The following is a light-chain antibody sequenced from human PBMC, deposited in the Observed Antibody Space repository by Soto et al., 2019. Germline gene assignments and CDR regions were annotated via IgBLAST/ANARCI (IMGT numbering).Light chain of an antibody. CDR1: SSDVGGYNY. CDR3: CSYAGSYTLV. V-gene: IGLV2-11*01. CDR2: DVN. J-gene: IGLJ2*01. Sequence: QSALTQPRSVSGSPGQSVTISCTGTSSDVGGYNYVSWYQQHPGKAPKLMIYDVNKRPSGVPDLFSGSKSDNTASLTVSGLHAEDEADYYCCSYAGSYTLVFGGGTKLTVL.